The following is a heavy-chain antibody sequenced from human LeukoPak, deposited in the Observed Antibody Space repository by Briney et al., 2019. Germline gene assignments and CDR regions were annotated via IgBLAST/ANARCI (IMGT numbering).Heavy chain of an antibody. CDR1: GGSFSSSNW. D-gene: IGHD6-19*01. CDR3: ARAGGRSDLDY. J-gene: IGHJ4*02. Sequence: SETLSLTCAVSGGSFSSSNWWNWVRQPPGKGLEWIGEIYRSGSTNYNPSLKSRVTMSVDKSKNQFYLKLSSVTAADTAVYYCARAGGRSDLDYWGQGTLVTVSS. V-gene: IGHV4-4*02. CDR2: IYRSGST.